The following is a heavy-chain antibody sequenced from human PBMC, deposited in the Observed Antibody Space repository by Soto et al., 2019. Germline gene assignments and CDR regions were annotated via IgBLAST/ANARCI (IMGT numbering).Heavy chain of an antibody. D-gene: IGHD3-9*01. CDR2: IYYSGNT. Sequence: PSETLSLTCIVSGGSVSSSNYYWGWVRQSPGKGLEWIGSIYYSGNTYYKHSLESRVTISVDKSNNEFSLKVISVTAADTAVYYCARLEGLATISYYFDFWGQGSLVTVSS. V-gene: IGHV4-39*01. CDR1: GGSVSSSNYY. J-gene: IGHJ4*02. CDR3: ARLEGLATISYYFDF.